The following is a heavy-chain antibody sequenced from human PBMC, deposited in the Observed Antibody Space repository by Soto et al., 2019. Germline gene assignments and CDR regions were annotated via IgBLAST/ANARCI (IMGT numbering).Heavy chain of an antibody. CDR2: ISYDGSNK. D-gene: IGHD6-19*01. CDR1: GFTFSSYG. J-gene: IGHJ6*02. V-gene: IGHV3-30*18. Sequence: GSLRLSCAASGFTFSSYGMHWVRQAPGKGLEWVAVISYDGSNKYYADSVKGRFTISRDNSKNTLYLQMNSLRAEDTAVYYCAKGPARSSGWDSADYYYYGMDVWGQGTMVTVSS. CDR3: AKGPARSSGWDSADYYYYGMDV.